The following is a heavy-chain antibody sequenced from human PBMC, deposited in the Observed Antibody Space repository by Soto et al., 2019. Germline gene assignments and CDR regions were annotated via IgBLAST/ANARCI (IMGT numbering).Heavy chain of an antibody. D-gene: IGHD6-6*01. J-gene: IGHJ4*02. CDR2: IYYSGST. CDR1: GGSISSGGYY. CDR3: ARAHSSSSPFDY. V-gene: IGHV4-31*03. Sequence: SLTCTVSGGSISSGGYYWSWIRQHPGKGLEWIGYIYYSGSTYYNPSLKSRVTISVDTSKNQFSLKLSSVTAADTAVYYCARAHSSSSPFDYWGQGTLVTVSS.